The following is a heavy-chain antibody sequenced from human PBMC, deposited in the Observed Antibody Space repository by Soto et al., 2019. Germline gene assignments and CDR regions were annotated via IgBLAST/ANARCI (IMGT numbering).Heavy chain of an antibody. D-gene: IGHD1-1*01. V-gene: IGHV4-31*03. Sequence: PSETLSLTCTVSGGSISRSSYYWTWIRQHPGKGLEWIGYIYYSGTNYYNPSLKSRVTISVETSKNQFSLQLTYVTAADTAVYFCARTGEGSHYYYGMDVWGQGTTVTVSS. CDR2: IYYSGTN. CDR1: GGSISRSSYY. CDR3: ARTGEGSHYYYGMDV. J-gene: IGHJ6*02.